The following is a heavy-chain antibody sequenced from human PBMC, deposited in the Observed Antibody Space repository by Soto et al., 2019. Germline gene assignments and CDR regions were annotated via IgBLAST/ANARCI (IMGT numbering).Heavy chain of an antibody. D-gene: IGHD1-26*01. CDR3: ASYSGSYNGLSYYFDY. J-gene: IGHJ4*02. V-gene: IGHV3-33*01. CDR1: GFTFSSYG. Sequence: GGSLRLSCAASGFTFSSYGMHWVRQAPGKGLEWVAVIWYDGSNKYYADSVKGRFTISRDNSKNTLYLQMNSLRAEDTAVYYCASYSGSYNGLSYYFDYWGQGTLVTVSS. CDR2: IWYDGSNK.